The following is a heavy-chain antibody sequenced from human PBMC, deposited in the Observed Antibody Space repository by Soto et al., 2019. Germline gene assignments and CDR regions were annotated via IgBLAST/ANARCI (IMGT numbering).Heavy chain of an antibody. J-gene: IGHJ5*02. V-gene: IGHV4-59*01. CDR1: GGSISSYY. D-gene: IGHD2-2*01. Sequence: SETLSLTCTVSGGSISSYYWSWIRQPPGKGLEWIGYIYYSGSTNYNPSLKSRVTISVDTSKNQFSLKLSSVTAADTAVYYCARGYCSSTSCYHGFDPWGQGTLVTVSS. CDR2: IYYSGST. CDR3: ARGYCSSTSCYHGFDP.